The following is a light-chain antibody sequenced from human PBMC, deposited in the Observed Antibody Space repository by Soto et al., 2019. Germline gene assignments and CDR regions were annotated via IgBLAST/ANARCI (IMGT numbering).Light chain of an antibody. CDR3: CSYAGSNNYYL. V-gene: IGLV1-40*01. CDR2: GNS. Sequence: QSVLTQPPSVSGAPGQRVTISCTGSSSNIGAGYDVHWYQQLPGTAPKLLIYGNSNRPSGVPDRFSGSKSGNTASLTVSGLQADDEAACYCCSYAGSNNYYLFGHGTKVTGL. CDR1: SSNIGAGYD. J-gene: IGLJ1*01.